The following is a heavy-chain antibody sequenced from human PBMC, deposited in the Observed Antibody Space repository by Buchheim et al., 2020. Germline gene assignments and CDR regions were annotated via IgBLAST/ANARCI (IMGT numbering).Heavy chain of an antibody. CDR3: ARAGITIFGVVIKPGYYMDV. CDR2: ISSSGSTI. D-gene: IGHD3-3*01. Sequence: EVQLVESGGGLVQPGGSLRLSCAASGFTFSSYEMNWVRQAPGKGLEWVSYISSSGSTIYYADSVKGRFTISSEHAKNSLYLQMNSLRAEDTAVYYCARAGITIFGVVIKPGYYMDVWGKGTT. CDR1: GFTFSSYE. J-gene: IGHJ6*03. V-gene: IGHV3-48*03.